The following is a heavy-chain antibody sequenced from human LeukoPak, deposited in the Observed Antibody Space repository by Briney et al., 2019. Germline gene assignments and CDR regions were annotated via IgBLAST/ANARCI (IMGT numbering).Heavy chain of an antibody. V-gene: IGHV1-2*02. Sequence: ASVKVSCKTSGYTFTGFYIHWLRQAPGQGPEWMGWISPSSGDTNYAQKFQGRVTMTRDTSISTAYMELSRLRSDDTAVYYCAGDPAETTLRGVTLVDCWGQGTLVTVSS. CDR1: GYTFTGFY. J-gene: IGHJ4*02. CDR3: AGDPAETTLRGVTLVDC. CDR2: ISPSSGDT. D-gene: IGHD3-10*01.